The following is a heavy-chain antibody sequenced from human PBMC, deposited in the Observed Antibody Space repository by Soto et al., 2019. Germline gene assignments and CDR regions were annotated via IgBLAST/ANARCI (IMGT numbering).Heavy chain of an antibody. CDR1: GFSFNTYG. V-gene: IGHV3-30*18. Sequence: QMQLVESGGGVVQPGWSLRLSCAASGFSFNTYGMHWVRQAPGKGLEWVAVISYDGSNKYYADSMKGRITISRDNSDNTLYLQMNSLRAQETAVYYCTKVRSDGYNYSYTYGMDARGQRTTVTVFS. J-gene: IGHJ6*02. CDR2: ISYDGSNK. CDR3: TKVRSDGYNYSYTYGMDA. D-gene: IGHD5-12*01.